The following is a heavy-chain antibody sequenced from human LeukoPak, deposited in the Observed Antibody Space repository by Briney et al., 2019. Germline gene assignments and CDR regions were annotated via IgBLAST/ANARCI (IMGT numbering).Heavy chain of an antibody. CDR1: GGSISSSSYY. V-gene: IGHV4-39*01. Sequence: PSETLSLTCTVSGGSISSSSYYWGWIRQPPGKGLERIGSIYYSGSTYYNPSLKSRVTISVDTSKNQFSLKLSSVTAADTAVYYCAAEQAVTGKGVDCWGQGTLVTVSS. J-gene: IGHJ4*02. CDR2: IYYSGST. CDR3: AAEQAVTGKGVDC. D-gene: IGHD6-19*01.